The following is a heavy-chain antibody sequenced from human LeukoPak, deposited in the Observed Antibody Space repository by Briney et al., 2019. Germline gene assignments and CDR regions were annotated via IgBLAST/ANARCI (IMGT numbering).Heavy chain of an antibody. CDR1: GFTFSSYA. J-gene: IGHJ4*02. Sequence: PGGSLRLSCAASGFTFSSYAMSWVRQAPGKGLEWVSAISGSGGSTYYADSVKGRFTISRDNSKNTLYLQMNSLRAEDTAVYYCAKDWGLTYYYDSSGYYFDYWGQGTLVTVSS. CDR3: AKDWGLTYYYDSSGYYFDY. V-gene: IGHV3-23*01. CDR2: ISGSGGST. D-gene: IGHD3-22*01.